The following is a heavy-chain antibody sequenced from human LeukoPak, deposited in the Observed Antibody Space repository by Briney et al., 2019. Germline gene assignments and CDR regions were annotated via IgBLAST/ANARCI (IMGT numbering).Heavy chain of an antibody. CDR2: IIPILGIA. V-gene: IGHV1-69*04. CDR3: AREDYDILTGTRTFDY. J-gene: IGHJ4*02. D-gene: IGHD3-9*01. Sequence: SVKVSCKASGGTFSSYAISWVRQAPGQGLEWMGRIIPILGIANYAQKFQGRVTITADKSTSTAYMELSSLRSEDTAVYYCAREDYDILTGTRTFDYWGQGTLVTVSS. CDR1: GGTFSSYA.